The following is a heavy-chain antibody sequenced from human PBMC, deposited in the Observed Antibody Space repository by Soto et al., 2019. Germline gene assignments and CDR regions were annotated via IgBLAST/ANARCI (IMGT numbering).Heavy chain of an antibody. J-gene: IGHJ4*02. V-gene: IGHV3-7*01. Sequence: SGGSLRLSCAASGFTFSSHWMSWVRQAPGKGLEWVANIKQDGSEKYYVDSVKGRFTISRDNAKNSLYLQMNSLRAEDTAVYYCGSSRWLQLNYWGQGTLVTAPQ. CDR2: IKQDGSEK. CDR3: GSSRWLQLNY. CDR1: GFTFSSHW. D-gene: IGHD5-12*01.